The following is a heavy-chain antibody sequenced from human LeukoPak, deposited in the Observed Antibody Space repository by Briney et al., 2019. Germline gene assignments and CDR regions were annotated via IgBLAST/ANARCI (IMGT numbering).Heavy chain of an antibody. CDR1: GYTFTGYY. Sequence: ASVKVSCKASGYTFTGYYKHWVRQAPGQGLEWMGWINPNSGGTNYAQKFQGRVTMTRDTSISTAYMELSRLRSDDTAVYYCASSPVLRFLEWLPNWFDPWGQGTLVTVSS. CDR2: INPNSGGT. CDR3: ASSPVLRFLEWLPNWFDP. J-gene: IGHJ5*02. D-gene: IGHD3-3*01. V-gene: IGHV1-2*02.